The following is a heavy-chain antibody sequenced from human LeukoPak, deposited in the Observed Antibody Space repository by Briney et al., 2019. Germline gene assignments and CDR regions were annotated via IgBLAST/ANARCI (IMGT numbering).Heavy chain of an antibody. V-gene: IGHV1-24*01. CDR1: GYTLTELS. D-gene: IGHD2-2*02. CDR3: ATLGYCSSTSCYNYYYMDV. CDR2: FDPEDGET. J-gene: IGHJ6*03. Sequence: ASVKVSCKVSGYTLTELSMHWVRQAPGKGLEWMGGFDPEDGETIYAQKFQGRVTMTEDTSTDTAYMELSSLRSEDTAVYYCATLGYCSSTSCYNYYYMDVWGKGTTVTVSS.